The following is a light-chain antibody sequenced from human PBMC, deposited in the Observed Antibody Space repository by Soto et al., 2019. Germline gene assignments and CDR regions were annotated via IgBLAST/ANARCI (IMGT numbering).Light chain of an antibody. Sequence: EIVLTQSPGTLSLSPGERATLSCRASQSVRSSHLAWYQQKPGQTPRLLIFGASSRATGIPDRFSGSGSGTDFTLTISRLEPEDFAVYYCQQYVTPPFTFGPGTKVDIK. J-gene: IGKJ3*01. V-gene: IGKV3-20*01. CDR1: QSVRSSH. CDR3: QQYVTPPFT. CDR2: GAS.